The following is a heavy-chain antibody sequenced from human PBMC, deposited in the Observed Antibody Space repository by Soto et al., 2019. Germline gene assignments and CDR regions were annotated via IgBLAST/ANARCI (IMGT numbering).Heavy chain of an antibody. CDR2: IYATGTT. CDR3: VRDGTKTLSEWFDP. J-gene: IGHJ5*02. CDR1: GASISGFY. V-gene: IGHV4-4*07. Sequence: SETLSLTCTVSGASISGFYWSWIRKSAGKGLEWIGRIYATGTTDYNPSLKSRVMMSVDTSKKQFSLKLRSVTDADTDVYYCVRDGTKTLSEWFDPWGQG. D-gene: IGHD1-1*01.